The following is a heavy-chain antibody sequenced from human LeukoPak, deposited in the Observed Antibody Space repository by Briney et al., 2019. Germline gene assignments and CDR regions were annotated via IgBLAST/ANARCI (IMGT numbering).Heavy chain of an antibody. D-gene: IGHD6-19*01. CDR2: IKQDGSEK. Sequence: GGSLRLSCAASGFTFSDYGMHWVRQAPGKGLEWVANIKQDGSEKYYVDSVKGRFTISRDNAKNSLYLQMSSLRAEDTAVYYCARRGIISGWYWAYYFDYWGQGTLVTVSS. CDR1: GFTFSDYG. J-gene: IGHJ4*02. V-gene: IGHV3-7*01. CDR3: ARRGIISGWYWAYYFDY.